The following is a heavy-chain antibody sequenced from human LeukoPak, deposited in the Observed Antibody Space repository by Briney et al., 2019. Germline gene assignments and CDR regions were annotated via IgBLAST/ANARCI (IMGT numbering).Heavy chain of an antibody. J-gene: IGHJ4*02. CDR1: GGSISGYY. CDR3: AREHPMAIATDY. Sequence: SETLSLTCSVSGGSISGYYWGCFRQAAGKGLEWIGRIHSTGNSNYNPSLKSRLTMSIDTSRNQFSLKLSSMTAADTAIYYCAREHPMAIATDYWGQGTLVTVSS. CDR2: IHSTGNS. D-gene: IGHD5-24*01. V-gene: IGHV4-4*07.